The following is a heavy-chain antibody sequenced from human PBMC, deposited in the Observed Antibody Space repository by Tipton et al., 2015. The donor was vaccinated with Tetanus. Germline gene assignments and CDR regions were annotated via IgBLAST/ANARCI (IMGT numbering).Heavy chain of an antibody. J-gene: IGHJ6*02. V-gene: IGHV3-30*03. CDR2: ISYDGSNK. CDR3: ARATRPTYCGADCYSHYGMDV. D-gene: IGHD2-21*02. CDR1: GYSFSTHW. Sequence: QVQLVQSGAEVKRPGESLKISCKGSGYSFSTHWIAWVRQAPGKGLEWVAVISYDGSNKYYADSVKGRFTISRDNSKNTLYLQMNSLRAEDTAVYYCARATRPTYCGADCYSHYGMDVWGQGTTVTVSS.